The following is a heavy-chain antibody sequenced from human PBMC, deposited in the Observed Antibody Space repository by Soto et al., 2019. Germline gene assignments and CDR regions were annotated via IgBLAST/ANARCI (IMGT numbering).Heavy chain of an antibody. CDR2: ISYDGSNK. CDR1: GFTFSSYA. Sequence: AGGSLRLSCAASGFTFSSYAMHWVRQAPGKGLEWVAVISYDGSNKYYADSVKGRFTISRDNSKNTLYVQMNSLRPEDTAVYYCARXPDTVLIRAYYYYGMDVWGPGTTVTVSS. D-gene: IGHD2-8*01. J-gene: IGHJ6*02. CDR3: ARXPDTVLIRAYYYYGMDV. V-gene: IGHV3-30-3*01.